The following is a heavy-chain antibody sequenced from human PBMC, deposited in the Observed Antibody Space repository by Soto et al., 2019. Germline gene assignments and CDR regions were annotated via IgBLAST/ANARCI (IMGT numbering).Heavy chain of an antibody. CDR2: IYWDYDK. V-gene: IGHV2-5*02. CDR3: AHSVVAGLGYYFDY. CDR1: GFSLSSTRVA. Sequence: QITLKESGPTLVKPTQTLTLTCTFSGFSLSSTRVAVGWIRQPPGKALEWLALIYWDYDKRYSPFLKSRLTITKDTSKNQVVLTMTTMDHVDTATYYCAHSVVAGLGYYFDYWGQGTLLTVSS. J-gene: IGHJ4*02. D-gene: IGHD6-19*01.